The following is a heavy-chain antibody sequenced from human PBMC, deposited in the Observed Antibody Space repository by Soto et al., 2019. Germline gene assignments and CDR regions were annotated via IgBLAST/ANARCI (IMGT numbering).Heavy chain of an antibody. V-gene: IGHV1-18*01. CDR1: GYDFTTYG. J-gene: IGHJ4*02. Sequence: QVHLVQSGAEVKKSGASVKVSCKGSGYDFTTYGITWVRQAPGQGLEWMAWISAHNGNTDYAQKLQGRGTVTRDTSTSTAYMELRSLRSDDTAVYYCARGRYGDYWGLGALVTVSS. CDR2: ISAHNGNT. CDR3: ARGRYGDY. D-gene: IGHD1-1*01.